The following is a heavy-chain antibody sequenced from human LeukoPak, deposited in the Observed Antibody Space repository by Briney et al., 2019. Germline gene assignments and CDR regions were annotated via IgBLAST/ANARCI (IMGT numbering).Heavy chain of an antibody. D-gene: IGHD1-26*01. CDR2: ISGSGGTT. V-gene: IGHV3-23*01. Sequence: GGSLRLSCAASGFTFSNYAMSWVRQAPGKGLEWVSVISGSGGTTYYADSVKGRFTISRDNSIHTVYLQMNSLRADDTAVYYCAKRSSSGRFEYWGQGTLVTVSS. CDR3: AKRSSSGRFEY. J-gene: IGHJ4*02. CDR1: GFTFSNYA.